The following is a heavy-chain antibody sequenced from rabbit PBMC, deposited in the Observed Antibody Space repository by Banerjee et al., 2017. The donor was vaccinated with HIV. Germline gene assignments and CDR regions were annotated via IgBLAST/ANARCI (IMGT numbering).Heavy chain of an antibody. J-gene: IGHJ4*01. CDR2: IGISSDNT. V-gene: IGHV1S45*01. CDR3: ARDLAGVIGWNFNL. Sequence: QEQLVESGGGLVQPEGSLTLTCKASGFTLSSYWMWWVRQAPGKGLEWIACIGISSDNTYYANWAKGRFTISKTSSTTVTLQMTSLTAADTATYFCARDLAGVIGWNFNLWGQGTLVTVS. D-gene: IGHD4-1*01. CDR1: GFTLSSYW.